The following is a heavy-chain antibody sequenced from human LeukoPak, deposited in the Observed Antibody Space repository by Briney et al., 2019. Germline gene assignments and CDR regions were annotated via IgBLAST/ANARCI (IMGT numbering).Heavy chain of an antibody. CDR3: ARYGSGTDY. Sequence: GRSLRLSCAASGFTFSSYAMHWVRQAPGKGLEWVAVISYDGSNKYYADSVKGRFTISRDNSKNTLYQQMNIRRAEDTAVYYCARYGSGTDYWGQGTLVTVSS. D-gene: IGHD3-10*01. J-gene: IGHJ4*02. V-gene: IGHV3-30*04. CDR2: ISYDGSNK. CDR1: GFTFSSYA.